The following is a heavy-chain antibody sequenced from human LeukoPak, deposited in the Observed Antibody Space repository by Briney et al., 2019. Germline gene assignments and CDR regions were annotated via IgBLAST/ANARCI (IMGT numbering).Heavy chain of an antibody. Sequence: GGSLRLSCAASGFTFSSYAMSWVRQAPGKGLEWVSGISGSGGKTYYADSVKGRFTISRDDSKNTLYLHLNSLRAEDTAVYYCASCEGSTSCYYVDYWGQGTLVTVSS. CDR1: GFTFSSYA. CDR2: ISGSGGKT. V-gene: IGHV3-23*01. CDR3: ASCEGSTSCYYVDY. J-gene: IGHJ4*02. D-gene: IGHD2-2*01.